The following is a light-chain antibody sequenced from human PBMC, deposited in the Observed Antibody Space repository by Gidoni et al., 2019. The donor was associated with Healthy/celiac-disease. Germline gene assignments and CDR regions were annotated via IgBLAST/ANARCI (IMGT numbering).Light chain of an antibody. CDR3: NSRDSSGNHLSGVV. V-gene: IGLV3-19*01. CDR1: SLRSYY. Sequence: SSELTQDPAVSVALGQTVRITCQGDSLRSYYASWYQQKPGQAPVLVIYGKNNRPSGIPDRFSGSSSGNTASLTITGAQAEDEADYYCNSRDSSGNHLSGVVFGGGTKLTVL. J-gene: IGLJ2*01. CDR2: GKN.